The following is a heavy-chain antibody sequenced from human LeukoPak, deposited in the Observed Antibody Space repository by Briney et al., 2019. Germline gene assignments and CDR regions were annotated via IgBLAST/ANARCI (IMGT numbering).Heavy chain of an antibody. D-gene: IGHD6-19*01. CDR1: GGSISSSSYY. V-gene: IGHV4-39*01. CDR2: IYYSGST. CDR3: ARVLAVAGQSD. J-gene: IGHJ4*02. Sequence: SETLSLTCTVSGGSISSSSYYWGWIRQPPGKGLEWIGSIYYSGSTYYNPSLKSRVTISVDTSKNQFSLKLSSVTAADTAVYYCARVLAVAGQSDWGQGTLVTVSS.